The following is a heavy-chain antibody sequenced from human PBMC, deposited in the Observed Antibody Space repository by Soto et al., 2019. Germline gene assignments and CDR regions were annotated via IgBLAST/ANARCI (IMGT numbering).Heavy chain of an antibody. CDR1: GYSFTNYT. CDR3: ARLRTNVSYYFAY. D-gene: IGHD2-8*01. V-gene: IGHV1-3*04. CDR2: INTGNGNT. Sequence: QVHLVQSGAEVKKPGTSVKVACKASGYSFTNYTMHWVRQAPGQRLEWMGWINTGNGNTQYSQKFLGRVTITRGTYASTAYMELSSLRSEDTAVYYCARLRTNVSYYFAYWGQGTLVTVSS. J-gene: IGHJ4*02.